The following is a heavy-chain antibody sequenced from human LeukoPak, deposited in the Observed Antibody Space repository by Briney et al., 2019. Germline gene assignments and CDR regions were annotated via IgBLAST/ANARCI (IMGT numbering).Heavy chain of an antibody. CDR3: AKVIGGSSAWYARGFDY. V-gene: IGHV3-30*02. J-gene: IGHJ4*02. Sequence: GGSLRLSCAASGFTLRTYGMHWVRQAPGKGLEWAFIRNDESNKYYADSVKGRFTISRDNSKNTLYLQMNSLRAEDTAVYFCAKVIGGSSAWYARGFDYWGQGTLVTVSS. CDR2: IRNDESNK. CDR1: GFTLRTYG. D-gene: IGHD2-15*01.